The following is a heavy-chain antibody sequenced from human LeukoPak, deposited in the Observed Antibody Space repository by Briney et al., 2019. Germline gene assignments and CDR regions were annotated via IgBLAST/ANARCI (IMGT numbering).Heavy chain of an antibody. V-gene: IGHV1-2*02. D-gene: IGHD5-12*01. J-gene: IGHJ4*02. CDR2: INPNSGGT. CDR1: GYTFTGYY. CDR3: ARDDLGVDIVATRDY. Sequence: ASVKVSCKASGYTFTGYYMHWVRQAPGQGLEWMGWINPNSGGTNYAQKFQGRVTMTRDTSISTAYMVLSRLRSDDTAVYYCARDDLGVDIVATRDYWGQGTLVTVSS.